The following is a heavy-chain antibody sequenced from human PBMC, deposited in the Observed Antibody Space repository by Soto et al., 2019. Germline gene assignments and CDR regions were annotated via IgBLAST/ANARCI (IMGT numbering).Heavy chain of an antibody. CDR3: TRGLYQGSYGMDV. D-gene: IGHD3-10*01. Sequence: EVQLVESGGGLVQPGRSLRLSCTASGFTFGDYAMSWFRQAPGKGLEWVGFIRSKAYGGTTEYAASVKGRFTISRDDSKSIAHLQMNSLKTEDTAVYYCTRGLYQGSYGMDVWGQATTVTVSS. V-gene: IGHV3-49*03. CDR2: IRSKAYGGTT. CDR1: GFTFGDYA. J-gene: IGHJ6*02.